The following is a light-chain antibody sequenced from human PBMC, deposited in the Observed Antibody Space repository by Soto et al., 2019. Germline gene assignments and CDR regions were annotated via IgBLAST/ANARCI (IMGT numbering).Light chain of an antibody. Sequence: QSALTQPPSASGTPGQRVTISCSGSSSNIGSNTVNWYQQLPGTAPKLLIYEVSNRPSGVSNRFSGSKSGNTASLTISGLQAEDEADYYCSSYTSSNTRVLGTGTKVTVL. CDR3: SSYTSSNTRV. V-gene: IGLV1-44*01. CDR2: EVS. J-gene: IGLJ1*01. CDR1: SSNIGSNT.